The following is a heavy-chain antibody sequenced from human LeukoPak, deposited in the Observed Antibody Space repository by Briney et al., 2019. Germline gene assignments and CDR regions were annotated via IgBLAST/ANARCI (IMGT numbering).Heavy chain of an antibody. J-gene: IGHJ3*02. CDR1: GGSISSGDYY. CDR2: IYYSGST. CDR3: ARGEGVVHAFDI. D-gene: IGHD3-3*01. V-gene: IGHV4-30-4*08. Sequence: PSQTLSLTCTVSGGSISSGDYYWSWIRQPPGKGLEWIGYIYYSGSTYYNPSLKSRVTISVDTSKNQFSLKLSSVTAADTAVYYCARGEGVVHAFDIWGQGTMVTVSS.